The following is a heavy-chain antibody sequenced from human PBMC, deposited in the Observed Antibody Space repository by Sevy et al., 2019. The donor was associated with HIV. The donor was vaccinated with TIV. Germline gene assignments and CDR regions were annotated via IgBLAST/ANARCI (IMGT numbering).Heavy chain of an antibody. Sequence: SETLSLTCAVSGYSISSGYYWGWIRQPPGKGLEWIGSIYHSGSTYYNPSLKSRVTISVDTSKNQFSLKVSSVTAADTAVYYCARLSFPYDFWSGYSENYYYGMDVWGQGTTVTVSS. CDR2: IYHSGST. J-gene: IGHJ6*02. D-gene: IGHD3-3*01. CDR3: ARLSFPYDFWSGYSENYYYGMDV. CDR1: GYSISSGYY. V-gene: IGHV4-38-2*01.